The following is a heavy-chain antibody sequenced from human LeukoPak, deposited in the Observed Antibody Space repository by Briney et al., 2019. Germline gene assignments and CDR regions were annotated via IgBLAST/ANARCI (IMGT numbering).Heavy chain of an antibody. CDR2: ISSNGGST. D-gene: IGHD4-17*01. CDR1: GFTFSNYA. J-gene: IGHJ4*02. V-gene: IGHV3-64*01. Sequence: GGSLRLSCAASGFTFSNYALHWVRQAPGKGLEHVSLISSNGGSTYYANSVKGRFIISRDNSKNTLYLHMGSLRAEDMAVYYCARVRGDYVVDYWGQGTLVTVSS. CDR3: ARVRGDYVVDY.